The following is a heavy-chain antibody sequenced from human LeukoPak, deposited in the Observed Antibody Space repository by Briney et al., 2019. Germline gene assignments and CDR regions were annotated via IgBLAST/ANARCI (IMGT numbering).Heavy chain of an antibody. CDR1: GFTFSSYA. Sequence: GALSLSCAASGFTFSSYAMQWVRQAPGKGLEWVAVISYDGSNKYYADSVQGRFTISRDNSKSTLYLQVKSLRVEDTAVYYCAGRRSSGWYAYWGQGTLVTVSS. J-gene: IGHJ4*02. CDR3: AGRRSSGWYAY. CDR2: ISYDGSNK. V-gene: IGHV3-30-3*01. D-gene: IGHD6-19*01.